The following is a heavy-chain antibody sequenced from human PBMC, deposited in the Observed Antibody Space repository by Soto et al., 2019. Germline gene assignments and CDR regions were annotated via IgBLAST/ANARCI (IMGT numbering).Heavy chain of an antibody. CDR1: GGSISSGGYS. CDR3: ARGSLRWFGELLRVGYFDY. D-gene: IGHD3-10*01. V-gene: IGHV4-30-2*01. CDR2: ISHSGST. Sequence: QLQLQESGSGLVKPSQTLSLTCAVSGGSISSGGYSWSWIRQPPGKGLEWIGYISHSGSTYDNPSLKRRVTISVDRSKNQFSLKLSSVTAADTAVYYCARGSLRWFGELLRVGYFDYWGQGTLVTVSS. J-gene: IGHJ4*02.